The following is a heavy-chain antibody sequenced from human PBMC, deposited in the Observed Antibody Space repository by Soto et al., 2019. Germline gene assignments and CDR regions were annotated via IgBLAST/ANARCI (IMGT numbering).Heavy chain of an antibody. Sequence: ETLSLNCTVSGGSISSGGYYWSWIRQHPGKGLEWIGYIYDSGSPYYNPSLRSRVIISADTSKNQISLKLTSATAADTAVYYCARGVGSSPPRYWGRGTLVTVSS. CDR3: ARGVGSSPPRY. V-gene: IGHV4-61*08. CDR2: IYDSGSP. D-gene: IGHD1-26*01. J-gene: IGHJ4*02. CDR1: GGSISSGGYY.